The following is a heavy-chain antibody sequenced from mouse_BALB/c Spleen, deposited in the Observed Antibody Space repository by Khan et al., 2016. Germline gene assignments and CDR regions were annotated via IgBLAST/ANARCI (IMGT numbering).Heavy chain of an antibody. CDR1: GISITTGNYR. Sequence: EVQLQESGPGLVKPSQTVSLTCTVTGISITTGNYRWSWIRQFPGNKLEWIGYIYYSGTITYNPSLTSRTTITRDTSKNQFFLAMNSLTAEDTATYCCTRAYYGSYYFDYWCQGTTLTVSS. CDR2: IYYSGTI. J-gene: IGHJ2*01. V-gene: IGHV3-5*02. D-gene: IGHD2-10*01. CDR3: TRAYYGSYYFDY.